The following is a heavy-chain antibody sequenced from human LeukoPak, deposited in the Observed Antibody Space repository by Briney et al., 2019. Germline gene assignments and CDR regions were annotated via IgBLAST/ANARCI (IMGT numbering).Heavy chain of an antibody. CDR3: ARVSGILTGYYVSEVYYYYMDV. D-gene: IGHD3-9*01. J-gene: IGHJ6*03. CDR2: IYTSGST. V-gene: IGHV4-61*02. Sequence: SETLSLTCTVSGGSISSGSYYWSWIRQPAGKGLEWIGRIYTSGSTNYNPSLKSRVTISVDTSKNQFSLKLSSVTAADTAVYYCARVSGILTGYYVSEVYYYYMDVWGKGTTVTVSS. CDR1: GGSISSGSYY.